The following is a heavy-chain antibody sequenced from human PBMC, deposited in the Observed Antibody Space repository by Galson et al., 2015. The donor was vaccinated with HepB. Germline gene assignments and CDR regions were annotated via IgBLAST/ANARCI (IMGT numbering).Heavy chain of an antibody. CDR3: VKFSPVAQTPQAPPPDDAFDI. D-gene: IGHD2-15*01. CDR2: ISSNGGST. CDR1: GFTFSSYA. Sequence: SLRLSCAASGFTFSSYAMHWVRQAPGKGLEYVSAISSNGGSTYYADSVKGRFTISRDNSKNTLYLQMSSLRAEDTAVYYCVKFSPVAQTPQAPPPDDAFDIWGQGTMVTVSS. V-gene: IGHV3-64D*06. J-gene: IGHJ3*02.